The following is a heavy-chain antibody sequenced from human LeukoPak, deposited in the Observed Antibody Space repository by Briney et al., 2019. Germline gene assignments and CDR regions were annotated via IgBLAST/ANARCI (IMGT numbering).Heavy chain of an antibody. V-gene: IGHV4-34*01. J-gene: IGHJ4*02. Sequence: SETLSLTCAVYGGSFSGSNWSWIRQPPGKGLEWIGEIYNSGSTIYNPSLKSRVTISVGTSKNQFSLNLISVTAADTAVYYCVRAYDYWGQGTLVTVSS. CDR1: GGSFSGSN. CDR3: VRAYDY. CDR2: IYNSGST.